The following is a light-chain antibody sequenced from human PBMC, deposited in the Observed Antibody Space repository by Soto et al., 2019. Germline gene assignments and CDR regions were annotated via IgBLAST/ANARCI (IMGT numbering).Light chain of an antibody. CDR3: AAWDGSLNVVL. CDR2: NTN. V-gene: IGLV1-44*01. CDR1: STNIGTNT. Sequence: QSVLTQPPSASGTPGQRVAISCSGSSTNIGTNTVNWYQQLPGSAPQLLIYNTNQRPSGVPGRFSGSKSGASASLAISGLQSEDEADYYCAAWDGSLNVVLFGGGTKLTVL. J-gene: IGLJ2*01.